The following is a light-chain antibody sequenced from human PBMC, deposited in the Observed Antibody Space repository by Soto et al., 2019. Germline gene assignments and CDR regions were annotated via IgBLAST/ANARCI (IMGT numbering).Light chain of an antibody. Sequence: DIQMTHSPSSLSASVGARVTITCRASQSISSYLNWYQQKPGKDPKLLIYAASSLQSGVPSRFSGSGSGTDFTLTISSLQPEDFATYYCQQSYSTPLYTFGQGTKLEIK. J-gene: IGKJ2*01. CDR1: QSISSY. V-gene: IGKV1-39*01. CDR2: AAS. CDR3: QQSYSTPLYT.